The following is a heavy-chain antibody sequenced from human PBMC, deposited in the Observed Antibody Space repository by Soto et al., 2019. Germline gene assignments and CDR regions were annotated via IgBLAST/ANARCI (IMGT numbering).Heavy chain of an antibody. J-gene: IGHJ4*02. D-gene: IGHD6-6*01. V-gene: IGHV3-74*01. CDR3: ARESDWSIAAREYYFDY. CDR1: GFTFSDSW. CDR2: IKSDGTYT. Sequence: PGGSLRLSCAASGFTFSDSWMHWVRQAPGKGLVWVSRIKSDGTYTTYADSVKGRFTISRDNSKNTLYLQMNSLRAEDTAVYYCARESDWSIAAREYYFDYWGQGTLVTVSS.